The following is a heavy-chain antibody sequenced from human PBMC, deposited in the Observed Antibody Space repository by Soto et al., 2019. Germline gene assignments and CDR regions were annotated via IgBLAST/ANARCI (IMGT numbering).Heavy chain of an antibody. Sequence: EVQLLESGGGLVQPGGSLSLPCAASGFTFSTYAMSWSPQAPGKGLEWVSAVRGSGGSTYYADSVKGRFTLSRDNSKTTLYLQMNSLRAEDTAVYYFARRGPGTYFDYWGQGTLVTVSS. D-gene: IGHD6-13*01. V-gene: IGHV3-23*01. J-gene: IGHJ4*02. CDR2: VRGSGGST. CDR3: ARRGPGTYFDY. CDR1: GFTFSTYA.